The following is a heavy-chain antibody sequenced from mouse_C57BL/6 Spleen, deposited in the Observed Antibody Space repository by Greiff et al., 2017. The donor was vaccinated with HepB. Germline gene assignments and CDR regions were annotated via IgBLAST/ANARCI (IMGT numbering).Heavy chain of an antibody. V-gene: IGHV1-69*01. J-gene: IGHJ2*01. Sequence: VQLQQSGAELVMPGASVKLSCKASGYTFTSYWMHWVKQRPGQGLEWIGEIDPSDSYTNYNQKFKGKSTLTVDKSSSTAYMQLSSLTSEDSAVYYCARDWGYGSDYWGQSTTLTVSS. D-gene: IGHD1-1*01. CDR3: ARDWGYGSDY. CDR2: IDPSDSYT. CDR1: GYTFTSYW.